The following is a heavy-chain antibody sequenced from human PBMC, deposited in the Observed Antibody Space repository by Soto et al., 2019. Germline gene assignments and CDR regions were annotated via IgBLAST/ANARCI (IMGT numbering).Heavy chain of an antibody. CDR2: ISGSGGST. V-gene: IGHV3-23*01. Sequence: GGSLRLSCAASGFTFSSYAMSWVRQAPGKGLEWVSAISGSGGSTYYADSVKGRFTISRDNSKNTLYLQMNSLRAEDTAVYYCAKEASDYGDYVGWFDPWGQGTLVTVSS. D-gene: IGHD4-17*01. CDR3: AKEASDYGDYVGWFDP. J-gene: IGHJ5*02. CDR1: GFTFSSYA.